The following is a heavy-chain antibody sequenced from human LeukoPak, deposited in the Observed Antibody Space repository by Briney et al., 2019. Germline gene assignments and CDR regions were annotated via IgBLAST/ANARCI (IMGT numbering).Heavy chain of an antibody. CDR1: GFTFSDYA. Sequence: GGSLRLSCAASGFTFSDYAMSWVRQAPEKGLEWVSTISHVGGTYYADSVRGGFTISRDDSMNMVYLQMDSLRAEDTAVYYCAKDREYDDSCDYNGWGQGTLVTVSS. CDR3: AKDREYDDSCDYNG. V-gene: IGHV3-23*01. J-gene: IGHJ4*02. D-gene: IGHD3-22*01. CDR2: ISHVGGT.